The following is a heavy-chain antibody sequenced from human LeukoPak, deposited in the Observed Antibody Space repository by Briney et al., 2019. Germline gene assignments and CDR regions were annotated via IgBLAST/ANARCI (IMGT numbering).Heavy chain of an antibody. Sequence: SETLSLTCAVYGGSFSGYYWSWIRQPPGKGLEWIGEINHSGSTNYNPSLKSRVTISVDTSKNQFSLKLSSVTAADTAVYYCARLDWNDSPFDIWGQGTMVTVSS. J-gene: IGHJ3*02. D-gene: IGHD1-1*01. CDR1: GGSFSGYY. CDR3: ARLDWNDSPFDI. CDR2: INHSGST. V-gene: IGHV4-34*01.